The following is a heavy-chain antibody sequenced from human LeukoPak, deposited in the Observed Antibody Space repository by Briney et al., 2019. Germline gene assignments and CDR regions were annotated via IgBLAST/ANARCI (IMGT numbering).Heavy chain of an antibody. CDR3: AKDQGFDP. CDR1: GFTFSSCA. J-gene: IGHJ5*02. CDR2: ISGSGDST. V-gene: IGHV3-23*01. Sequence: PGGSLRLSCAASGFTFSSCAMSWVRQAPGKGLEWVSSISGSGDSTYYADSVKGRFTISRDNSKSTLYLQMNSLRAEDTAVDYCAKDQGFDPWGQGTLVTVSS.